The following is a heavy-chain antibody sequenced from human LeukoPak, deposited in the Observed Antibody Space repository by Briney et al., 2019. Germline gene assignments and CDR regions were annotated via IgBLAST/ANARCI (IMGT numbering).Heavy chain of an antibody. J-gene: IGHJ6*03. CDR1: GFTVSSNY. Sequence: GGSLRLSCAASGFTVSSNYMSWVRQAPGKGLEWVSVIYSGGSTYYADSVKGRFTISRDNSKNTLYLQMNSLRAEDTAVYYCARGSGSRSGYYYYYMDVWGKGTTVTISS. V-gene: IGHV3-66*01. D-gene: IGHD6-13*01. CDR3: ARGSGSRSGYYYYYMDV. CDR2: IYSGGST.